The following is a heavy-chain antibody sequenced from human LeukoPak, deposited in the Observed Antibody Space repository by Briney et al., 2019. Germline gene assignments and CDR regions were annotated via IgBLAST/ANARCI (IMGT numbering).Heavy chain of an antibody. D-gene: IGHD6-6*01. CDR3: ARVHQLTEYTNSDY. Sequence: SETLSLTCAVHGGSFSGYYWSWIRQPPGKGLEWIGEINHSGSTNYNPSLKSRVTISVDTSKNQFSLKLSSVTAADTAVYYCARVHQLTEYTNSDYWGQGTLVTVSS. CDR1: GGSFSGYY. V-gene: IGHV4-34*01. CDR2: INHSGST. J-gene: IGHJ4*02.